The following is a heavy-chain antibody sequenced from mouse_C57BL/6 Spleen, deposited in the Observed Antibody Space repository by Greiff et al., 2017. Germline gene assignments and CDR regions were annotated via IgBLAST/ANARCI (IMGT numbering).Heavy chain of an antibody. D-gene: IGHD2-2*01. V-gene: IGHV1-26*01. Sequence: EVQLQQSGPELVKPGASVKISCKASGYTFTDYYMNWVKQSHGKSLEWIGDINPNNGGTSYNQKFKGKATLTVDKSSSTAYMELRSLTSEDSAVYYCARWFPLWLRRPDYWGQGTTLTVST. CDR1: GYTFTDYY. CDR2: INPNNGGT. CDR3: ARWFPLWLRRPDY. J-gene: IGHJ2*01.